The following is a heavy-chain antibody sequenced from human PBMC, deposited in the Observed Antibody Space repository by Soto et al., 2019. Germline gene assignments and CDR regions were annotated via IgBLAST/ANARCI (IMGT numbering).Heavy chain of an antibody. CDR3: ARSYYDILTGYANWFDP. D-gene: IGHD3-9*01. CDR2: IYHSGST. V-gene: IGHV4-30-2*01. J-gene: IGHJ5*02. CDR1: GGSISSGGYS. Sequence: SETLSLTCAVSGGSISSGGYSWSWIRQPPGKGLEWIGYIYHSGSTYYNPSLKSRVTISVDRSKNQFSLKLSSVTAADTAVYYCARSYYDILTGYANWFDPWGQGTLVTVSS.